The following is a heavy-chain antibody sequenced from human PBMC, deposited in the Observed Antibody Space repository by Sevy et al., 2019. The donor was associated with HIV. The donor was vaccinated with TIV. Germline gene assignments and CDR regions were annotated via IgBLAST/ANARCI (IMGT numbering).Heavy chain of an antibody. D-gene: IGHD1-26*01. CDR2: INPNSGGT. J-gene: IGHJ3*02. V-gene: IGHV1-2*02. Sequence: ASGKVSCKASGYTFTGYYMHWVRQAPGQGLEWMGWINPNSGGTNYAQKFQGRVTMTRDTSISTAYMELSRLRSDDTAVYYCASTVGATTRSAFDIWGQGTMVTVSS. CDR1: GYTFTGYY. CDR3: ASTVGATTRSAFDI.